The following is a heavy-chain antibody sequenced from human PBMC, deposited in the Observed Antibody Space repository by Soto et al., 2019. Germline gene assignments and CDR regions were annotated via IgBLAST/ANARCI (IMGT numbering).Heavy chain of an antibody. Sequence: GGSLRLSXAASGFSFSSYWISWVRQAPGKGLEWVANIKQDGSEKYYVDSVKGRFTISRDNAKNSLYLQMNSLGAEDTAVYYCASEPLNAGTCDYWGKGTPVPVSA. V-gene: IGHV3-7*01. CDR1: GFSFSSYW. J-gene: IGHJ4*02. D-gene: IGHD6-13*01. CDR3: ASEPLNAGTCDY. CDR2: IKQDGSEK.